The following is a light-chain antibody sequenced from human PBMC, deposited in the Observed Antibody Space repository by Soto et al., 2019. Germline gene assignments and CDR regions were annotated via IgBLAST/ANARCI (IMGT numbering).Light chain of an antibody. Sequence: DIQMTQSPSTLSASVGDRVTISCRASQSVSAWLAWYQQKPGKAPKLLISDASSLKSGVPSRFSGSGYGTELTLTISSLQPEDFATYYCQQYSSYSLTFVGGTKVEIK. V-gene: IGKV1-5*01. CDR3: QQYSSYSLT. CDR2: DAS. CDR1: QSVSAW. J-gene: IGKJ4*01.